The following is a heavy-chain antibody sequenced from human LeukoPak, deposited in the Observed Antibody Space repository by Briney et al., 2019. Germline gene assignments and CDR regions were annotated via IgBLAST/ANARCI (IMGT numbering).Heavy chain of an antibody. CDR1: GFTFTTYG. J-gene: IGHJ4*02. D-gene: IGHD3-10*01. CDR2: IRYDGGNK. V-gene: IGHV3-30*02. Sequence: GGSLRLSCAASGFTFTTYGMHWVRQAPGKGLEWVAFIRYDGGNKYYADSVKGRFTMSRDNSKNSLYLQMNSLRAEDTAVYYCAKDRYYTSGSYFGYFGYWGQGTLVTVSS. CDR3: AKDRYYTSGSYFGYFGY.